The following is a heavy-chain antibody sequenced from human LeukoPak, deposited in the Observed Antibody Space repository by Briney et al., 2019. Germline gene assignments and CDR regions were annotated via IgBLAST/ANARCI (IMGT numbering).Heavy chain of an antibody. CDR2: ISWDGSDT. Sequence: GGSLRLSCAASGFTFDDYTMHWVRQAPGKGLEWVSLISWDGSDTYYADSVKGRFTISRDNSKNSLYLQMNSLRNEDSALYYCAKAFDILTGPPDYWGQGTLVTFSS. CDR3: AKAFDILTGPPDY. J-gene: IGHJ4*02. V-gene: IGHV3-43*01. CDR1: GFTFDDYT. D-gene: IGHD3-9*01.